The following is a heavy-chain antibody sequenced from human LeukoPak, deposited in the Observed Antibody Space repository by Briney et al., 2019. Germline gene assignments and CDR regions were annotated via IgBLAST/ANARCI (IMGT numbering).Heavy chain of an antibody. CDR2: INHSGST. V-gene: IGHV4-34*01. CDR1: GGSFSGYY. Sequence: SETLSLTCAVYGGSFSGYYWSWIRQPPGKGLEWIGEINHSGSTNYNPSLKSRVTISVDTSKNQFSLKLSSVTAADTAVYYCASLSSGWPFDYWGRGTLVTVSS. J-gene: IGHJ4*02. CDR3: ASLSSGWPFDY. D-gene: IGHD6-19*01.